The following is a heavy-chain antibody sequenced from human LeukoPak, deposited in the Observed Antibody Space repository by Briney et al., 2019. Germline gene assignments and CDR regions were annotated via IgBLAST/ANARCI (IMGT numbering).Heavy chain of an antibody. D-gene: IGHD3-22*01. J-gene: IGHJ4*02. CDR3: ARDKWLLYDS. Sequence: GGSLRLSCAASGFTFNTYNMNWVRQAPGKGLEWVSSISSSSSYIYYADSVKGRFTISRDNAKNSLYLQMNSLRAEDTAVYYCARDKWLLYDSWGQGTLVTVSS. CDR2: ISSSSSYI. V-gene: IGHV3-21*01. CDR1: GFTFNTYN.